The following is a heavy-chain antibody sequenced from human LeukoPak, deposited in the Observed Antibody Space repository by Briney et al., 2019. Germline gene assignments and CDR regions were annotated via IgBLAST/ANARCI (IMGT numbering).Heavy chain of an antibody. Sequence: GGSLRLSCAASGFTFSSYAMHWVRQAPGKGLEWVAVISYDGSNKYYADSVKGRFTISRDNSKNTLYLQMNSLRAEDTAVYYCARDGRGEGYYYMDVWGKGTTVTVSS. J-gene: IGHJ6*03. CDR3: ARDGRGEGYYYMDV. D-gene: IGHD3-10*01. CDR1: GFTFSSYA. V-gene: IGHV3-30*04. CDR2: ISYDGSNK.